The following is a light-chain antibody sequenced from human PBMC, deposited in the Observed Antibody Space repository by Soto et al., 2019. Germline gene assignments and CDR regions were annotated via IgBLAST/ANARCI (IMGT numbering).Light chain of an antibody. J-gene: IGKJ4*01. CDR2: AAS. V-gene: IGKV1-39*01. CDR3: QQGYSTPLT. CDR1: QIISNY. Sequence: IQMTQSPSSLSAFVGDRVTITCRASQIISNYLNWYQQKPGKAPNLLIYAASSLQSGVPSRFSGSGSGTDFTLTISSLQPEDFATYYCQQGYSTPLTFGGGTKVDIK.